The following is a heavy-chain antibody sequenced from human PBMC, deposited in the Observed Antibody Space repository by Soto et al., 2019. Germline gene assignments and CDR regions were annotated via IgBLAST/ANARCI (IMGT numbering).Heavy chain of an antibody. CDR3: ARDGPDTAMVGFDY. D-gene: IGHD5-18*01. Sequence: GASVKVSCKASGCTFTSYAMHWVRQAPGQRLEWMGWINAGNGNTKYSQKFQGRVTITRDTSASTAYMELSSLRSEDTAVYYCARDGPDTAMVGFDYWGQGTLVTAPQ. J-gene: IGHJ4*02. CDR1: GCTFTSYA. V-gene: IGHV1-3*01. CDR2: INAGNGNT.